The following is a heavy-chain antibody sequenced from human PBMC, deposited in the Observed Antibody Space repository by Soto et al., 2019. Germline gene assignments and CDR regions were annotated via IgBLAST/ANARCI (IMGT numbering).Heavy chain of an antibody. V-gene: IGHV1-18*04. CDR3: ARDERGTCTSSSCYYFDY. CDR2: TSADNGDT. D-gene: IGHD2-2*01. CDR1: GYTFTRYG. Sequence: SVKVSFKASGYTFTRYGFSLLLHAPVQLLEWMAWTSADNGDTNYAPKLQGRVTLTTDTSTGTAYMELRSLRSDDTAVYYCARDERGTCTSSSCYYFDYWGQGTLVTVSS. J-gene: IGHJ4*02.